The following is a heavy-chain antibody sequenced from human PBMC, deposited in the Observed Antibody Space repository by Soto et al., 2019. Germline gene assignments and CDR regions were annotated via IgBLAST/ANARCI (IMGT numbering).Heavy chain of an antibody. D-gene: IGHD2-15*01. J-gene: IGHJ4*02. CDR1: GFTFSSYA. CDR3: ARRLADCIGCSCYRPKLYYFYY. V-gene: IGHV3-23*01. CDR2: ISGSGGST. Sequence: PGGSLRLSCAASGFTFSSYAMSWVRQAPGKGLEWVSAISGSGGSTYYADSVKGRFTISRDNSKNTLYLQMNSLRAEDTAVYYCARRLADCIGCSCYRPKLYYFYYWGQRSLVPVSS.